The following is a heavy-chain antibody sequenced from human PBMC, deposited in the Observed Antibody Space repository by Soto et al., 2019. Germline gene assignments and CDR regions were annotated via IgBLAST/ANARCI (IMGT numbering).Heavy chain of an antibody. CDR1: GFCFSTYG. Sequence: QVHLVESGGGVVQPGRSLRLSCAASGFCFSTYGMHWVRQAPGKGLEWVAFISNDGSNKYYADSVKGRFTISRDNSKNTLYLQMNSLRAEDRAVYYCVKGFGNYWAFDYWGQGTLVTVSS. CDR3: VKGFGNYWAFDY. J-gene: IGHJ4*02. D-gene: IGHD1-26*01. CDR2: ISNDGSNK. V-gene: IGHV3-30*18.